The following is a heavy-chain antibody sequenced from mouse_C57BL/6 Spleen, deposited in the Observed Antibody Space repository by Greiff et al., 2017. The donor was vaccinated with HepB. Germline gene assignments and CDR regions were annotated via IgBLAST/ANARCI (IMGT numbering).Heavy chain of an antibody. CDR3: ARLGDYDGDPY. CDR1: GYTFTSYW. Sequence: QVQLQQPGAELVMPGASVKLSCKASGYTFTSYWMHWVKQRPGQGLEWIGEIDPSDSYTNYNQKFKGKSTLTVDKSSSTAYMQLSSLTSEDSAVYYCARLGDYDGDPYWGQGTTLTVSS. D-gene: IGHD2-4*01. V-gene: IGHV1-69*01. J-gene: IGHJ2*01. CDR2: IDPSDSYT.